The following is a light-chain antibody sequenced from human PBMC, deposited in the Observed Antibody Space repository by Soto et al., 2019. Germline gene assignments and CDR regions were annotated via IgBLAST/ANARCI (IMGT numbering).Light chain of an antibody. CDR2: DAS. J-gene: IGKJ1*01. V-gene: IGKV3-15*01. CDR3: QEYNNWPPWT. Sequence: EIVMTQSPATLSVSPGERATLSCRASQRVSRNLAWYQQKPGQAPRLLIYDASNRATGIPDRFSGSGSETEFTLTISRLQSEDYAIYYCQEYNNWPPWTFGQGTKVDIK. CDR1: QRVSRN.